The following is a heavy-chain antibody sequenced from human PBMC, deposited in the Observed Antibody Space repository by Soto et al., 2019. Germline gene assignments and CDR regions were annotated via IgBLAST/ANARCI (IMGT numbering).Heavy chain of an antibody. Sequence: QVQLVESGGGVVQPGRSLRLSCAASGFTFSSYGMHWVRHAPGKGLEWVAVISYDGSNKYYADSVKGRFTISRDNSKNTLYLQMNSLRAEDTAVYYCAKGVYYGSGSYYYYYGMDVWGQGTTVTVSS. D-gene: IGHD3-10*01. CDR3: AKGVYYGSGSYYYYYGMDV. CDR2: ISYDGSNK. J-gene: IGHJ6*02. V-gene: IGHV3-30*18. CDR1: GFTFSSYG.